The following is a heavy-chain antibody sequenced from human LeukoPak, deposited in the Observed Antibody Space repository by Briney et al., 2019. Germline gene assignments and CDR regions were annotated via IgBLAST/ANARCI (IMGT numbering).Heavy chain of an antibody. D-gene: IGHD6-19*01. J-gene: IGHJ6*02. Sequence: SETLSLTCTVSGGSISSGGYYWSWIRQHPGKGLEWIGEINHSGSTNYNPSLKSRVTISVDTSKNQFSLKLSSVTAADTAVYYCARDESSGWYRHGMDVWGQGTTVTVSS. CDR2: INHSGST. CDR1: GGSISSGGYY. CDR3: ARDESSGWYRHGMDV. V-gene: IGHV4-31*03.